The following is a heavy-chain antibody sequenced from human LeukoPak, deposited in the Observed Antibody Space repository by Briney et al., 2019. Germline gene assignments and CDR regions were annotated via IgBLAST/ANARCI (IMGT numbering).Heavy chain of an antibody. J-gene: IGHJ4*02. Sequence: GGSLRLSCAASGFSVSSNYMSWDRQAPGKGLEWVSVIYSGGTTYYADSVKGRFTISRDNSKNTLYLQMNSLRAEDTAMYYCARGGDSSREYYFDYWGQGPLVTVSS. CDR2: IYSGGTT. CDR3: ARGGDSSREYYFDY. D-gene: IGHD6-13*01. V-gene: IGHV3-53*01. CDR1: GFSVSSNY.